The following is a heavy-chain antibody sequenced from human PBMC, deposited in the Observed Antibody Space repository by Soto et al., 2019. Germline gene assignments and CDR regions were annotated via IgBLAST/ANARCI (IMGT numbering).Heavy chain of an antibody. Sequence: RRLSCAASGFTFSSHGMHWVRQAPGKGLEWVAVISYDGIREHYADSVKGRFTISRDNSKNMLYLQMNSLRTEDTAVYYCAKDLVVAGIGEFDYWGQGTLVTVSS. D-gene: IGHD6-19*01. J-gene: IGHJ4*02. CDR1: GFTFSSHG. CDR3: AKDLVVAGIGEFDY. CDR2: ISYDGIRE. V-gene: IGHV3-30*18.